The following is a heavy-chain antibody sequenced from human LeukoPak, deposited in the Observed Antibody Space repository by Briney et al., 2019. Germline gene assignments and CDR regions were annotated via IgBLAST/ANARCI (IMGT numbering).Heavy chain of an antibody. Sequence: SETLSLTCTVSGGSISSHYWSWIRQPPGKGLEWIGYIYYSGSTNYNPSLNSRATMSVDTSKHQFSPKLNFVTAADTAVYYCARQGSGWYYFDYWGQGTVVTVSS. CDR1: GGSISSHY. CDR2: IYYSGST. J-gene: IGHJ4*02. CDR3: ARQGSGWYYFDY. V-gene: IGHV4-59*08. D-gene: IGHD6-19*01.